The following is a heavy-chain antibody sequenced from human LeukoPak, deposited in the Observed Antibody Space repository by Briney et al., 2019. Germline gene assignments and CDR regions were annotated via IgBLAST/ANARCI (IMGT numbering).Heavy chain of an antibody. V-gene: IGHV3-30*04. Sequence: GRSLRLSCAASGFTFSSYAMPWVRQAPGKGLEWVAVISYDGSNKYYADSVKGRFTISRDNSKNTPYLQMNSLRAEDTAVYYCARDSIDGSGSQFDYWGQGTLVTVSS. CDR2: ISYDGSNK. CDR3: ARDSIDGSGSQFDY. D-gene: IGHD3-10*01. CDR1: GFTFSSYA. J-gene: IGHJ4*02.